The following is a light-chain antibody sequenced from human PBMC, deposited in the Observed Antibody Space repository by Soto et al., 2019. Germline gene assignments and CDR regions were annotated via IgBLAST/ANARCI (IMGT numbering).Light chain of an antibody. J-gene: IGLJ1*01. CDR1: SSNVGTYNL. CDR3: CSYASGNTYV. V-gene: IGLV2-23*01. Sequence: QSVLTQPASVSGSPGQSITISCTGTSSNVGTYNLVSWFQQHPGKAPKLMIYEGSKRPSGVSNRFSGSKSGNTASLTISGLQAEDEDEYYCCSYASGNTYVFGTGTKLTVL. CDR2: EGS.